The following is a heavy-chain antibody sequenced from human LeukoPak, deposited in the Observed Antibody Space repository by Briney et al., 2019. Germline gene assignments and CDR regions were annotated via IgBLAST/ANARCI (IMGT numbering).Heavy chain of an antibody. V-gene: IGHV4-59*08. CDR3: ARHSAWIVATIGEGFDY. J-gene: IGHJ4*02. CDR2: IYYSGST. Sequence: SETLSLTCTVSGGSISSYYWSWIRQPPGKGLEWIGYIYYSGSTNYNPSLKSRVTISVDASKNQFSLKLSSVTAADTAVYYCARHSAWIVATIGEGFDYWGQGTLVTVSS. D-gene: IGHD5-12*01. CDR1: GGSISSYY.